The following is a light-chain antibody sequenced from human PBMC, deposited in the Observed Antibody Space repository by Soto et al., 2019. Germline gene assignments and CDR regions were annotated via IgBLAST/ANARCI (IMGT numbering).Light chain of an antibody. CDR2: DAS. J-gene: IGKJ1*01. CDR1: QSVSSY. Sequence: VVTQSPATLSLSPGGRATLSCRASQSVSSYLAWYQQKPGQAPRLLIYDASNRATGIPARFSGSGSGTDFTLTISRLEPEDFAVYYCQPYGSSGTFGQGTKVDIK. V-gene: IGKV3-11*01. CDR3: QPYGSSGT.